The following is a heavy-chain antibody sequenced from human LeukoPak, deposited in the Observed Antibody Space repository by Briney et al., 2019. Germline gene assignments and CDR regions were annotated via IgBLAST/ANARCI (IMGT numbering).Heavy chain of an antibody. CDR3: TKPLVGPSTSDNFDY. CDR2: ISSGDTNT. D-gene: IGHD1-26*01. J-gene: IGHJ4*02. V-gene: IGHV3-23*01. CDR1: GFTSSNYA. Sequence: QAGGSLRLSCAASGFTSSNYAMTWVRQAPGKGPEWVSAISSGDTNTYYADSVKGRFTISRDTSKNTLYLRMNSLSAEDTAVYYCTKPLVGPSTSDNFDYWGQGTLVTVSS.